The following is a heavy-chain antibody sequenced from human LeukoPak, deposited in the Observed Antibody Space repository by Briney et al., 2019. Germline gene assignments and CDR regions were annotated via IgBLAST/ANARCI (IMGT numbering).Heavy chain of an antibody. V-gene: IGHV4-4*02. CDR2: INHSGST. CDR3: ARDPGRSADHPYFDY. J-gene: IGHJ4*02. Sequence: PSGTLSLTCAVSGGSITSDNWWTWVRQPPGKGLEWIGEINHSGSTKYNPSLKSRVAMSVDKSKNQFSLKLSSVTAAVTAVYFCARDPGRSADHPYFDYWGQGSLVTVSS. CDR1: GGSITSDNW.